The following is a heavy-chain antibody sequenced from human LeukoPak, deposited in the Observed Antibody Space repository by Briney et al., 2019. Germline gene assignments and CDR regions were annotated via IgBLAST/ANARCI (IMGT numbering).Heavy chain of an antibody. CDR1: GFTFSSYN. D-gene: IGHD2-21*01. J-gene: IGHJ4*02. CDR2: ISSSSSYI. V-gene: IGHV3-21*01. CDR3: AREIPVTPVCFDC. Sequence: PGGSLRLSCAASGFTFSSYNMNWVRQAPGKGLEWVSFISSSSSYIYYSDSVKGRFTISRDNAMNSLYLQMNSLRAEDTAVYYCAREIPVTPVCFDCWGQGTLVTVSS.